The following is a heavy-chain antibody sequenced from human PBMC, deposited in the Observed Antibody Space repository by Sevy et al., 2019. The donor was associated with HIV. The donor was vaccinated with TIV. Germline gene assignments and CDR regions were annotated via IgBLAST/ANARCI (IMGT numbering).Heavy chain of an antibody. J-gene: IGHJ4*02. CDR1: GGSFSGYY. Sequence: SETLSLTCAVYGGSFSGYYWSWIRQPPGKGLEWIGEINHSGSTNYNPSLKSRVTISVDTSKNQFSLKLSSVTAADTAVYYCARKPIGRSAVGYSSGLYKSWGQGTLVTVSS. D-gene: IGHD6-19*01. V-gene: IGHV4-34*01. CDR2: INHSGST. CDR3: ARKPIGRSAVGYSSGLYKS.